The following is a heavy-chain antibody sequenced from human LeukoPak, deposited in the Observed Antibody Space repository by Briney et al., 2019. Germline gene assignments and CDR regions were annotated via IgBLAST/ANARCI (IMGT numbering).Heavy chain of an antibody. CDR2: IWYDGSNK. Sequence: PGGSLRLSCAASGFTFDDYGMSWVRQAPGKGLEWVAVIWYDGSNKYYADSVKGRFTISRDNSKNTLYLQMNSLKTEDTAVYYCTVIAAAGQIDYWGQGTLVTVSS. CDR1: GFTFDDYG. CDR3: TVIAAAGQIDY. J-gene: IGHJ4*02. D-gene: IGHD6-13*01. V-gene: IGHV3-33*08.